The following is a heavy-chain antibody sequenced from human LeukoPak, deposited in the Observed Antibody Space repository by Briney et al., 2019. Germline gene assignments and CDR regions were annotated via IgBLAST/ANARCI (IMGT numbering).Heavy chain of an antibody. CDR3: AKVDSGWYFNS. Sequence: GGSLRLSCAASGFTFSSYGMSWVRQAPGKGLEWVSAISGSGGSTYYADSVKGRFTISRDNSKNTLYLQMNSLRAEDTAVYYCAKVDSGWYFNSWGQGTLVTVSS. J-gene: IGHJ4*02. CDR1: GFTFSSYG. D-gene: IGHD6-19*01. V-gene: IGHV3-23*01. CDR2: ISGSGGST.